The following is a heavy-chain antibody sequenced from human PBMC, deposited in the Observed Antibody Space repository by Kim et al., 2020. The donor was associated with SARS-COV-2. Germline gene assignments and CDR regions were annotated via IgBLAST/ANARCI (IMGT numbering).Heavy chain of an antibody. J-gene: IGHJ6*02. CDR1: GGTFSSYA. D-gene: IGHD6-13*01. CDR2: IIPIFGTA. V-gene: IGHV1-69*13. CDR3: ARVLGIAAASGFYGMDV. Sequence: SVKVSCKASGGTFSSYAISWVRQAPGQGLEWMGGIIPIFGTANYAQKFQGRVTITADESTSTAYMELSSLRSEDTAVYYCARVLGIAAASGFYGMDVWGQGTTVTVSS.